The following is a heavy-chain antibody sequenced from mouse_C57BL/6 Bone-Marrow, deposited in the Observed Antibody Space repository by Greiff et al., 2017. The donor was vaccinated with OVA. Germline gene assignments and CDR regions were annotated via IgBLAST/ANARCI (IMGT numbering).Heavy chain of an antibody. Sequence: EVKLMESGGGLVQSGRSLRLSCATSGFTFSDFYMEWVRQAPGKGLEWIAAGRNKANDYTTEYSASVKGRFIVSRDTSQSSLYLQMNALRAEDTAIYYCARDDYYWYFDVWGTGTTVTVSS. CDR3: ARDDYYWYFDV. CDR1: GFTFSDFY. V-gene: IGHV7-1*01. CDR2: GRNKANDYTT. J-gene: IGHJ1*03.